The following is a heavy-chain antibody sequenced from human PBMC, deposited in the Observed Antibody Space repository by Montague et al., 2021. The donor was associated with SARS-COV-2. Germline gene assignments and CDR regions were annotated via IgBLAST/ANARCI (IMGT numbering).Heavy chain of an antibody. V-gene: IGHV4-39*01. J-gene: IGHJ5*02. Sequence: SETLSLTCTVSGGSISSSCYYWGWMPQPQGKGREGIGSNYDSGSTYYNPTLQSRVTISVATSQNQFSLKLISVTAADTAVYYCASQALGIAIFGVVNGRWFDPWGQGTLVTVSS. D-gene: IGHD3-3*01. CDR3: ASQALGIAIFGVVNGRWFDP. CDR1: GGSISSSCYY. CDR2: NYDSGST.